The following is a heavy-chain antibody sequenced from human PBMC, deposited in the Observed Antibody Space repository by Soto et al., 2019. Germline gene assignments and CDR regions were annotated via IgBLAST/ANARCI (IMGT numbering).Heavy chain of an antibody. CDR2: ISGSGGST. CDR1: GFTFSSYS. D-gene: IGHD6-19*01. V-gene: IGHV3-23*01. CDR3: AREGYSSGWYSNYYYYMDV. Sequence: GGSLRLSCAASGFTFSSYSMSWVRQAPGKGLEWVSAISGSGGSTYYADSVKGRFTISRDNSKNTLYLQMNSLRAEDTAVYYCAREGYSSGWYSNYYYYMDVWGKGTTVTVSS. J-gene: IGHJ6*03.